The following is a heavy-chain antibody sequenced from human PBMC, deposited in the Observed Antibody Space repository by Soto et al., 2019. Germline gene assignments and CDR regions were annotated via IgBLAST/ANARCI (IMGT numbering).Heavy chain of an antibody. CDR3: ATLLCLSSSCYTGSGQFFDY. J-gene: IGHJ4*02. Sequence: ESLTISCKGSGYGFSNYWIAWLRQMPGKGLEWMGIIYPSASDARYSPSFQGQVTISVDNSISTAYLQWSSLKASDTAMYYCATLLCLSSSCYTGSGQFFDYWGQGALVTVYS. CDR2: IYPSASDA. D-gene: IGHD2-2*02. V-gene: IGHV5-51*01. CDR1: GYGFSNYW.